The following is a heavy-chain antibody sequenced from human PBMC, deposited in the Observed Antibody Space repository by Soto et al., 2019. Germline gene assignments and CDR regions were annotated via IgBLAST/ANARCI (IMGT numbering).Heavy chain of an antibody. V-gene: IGHV4-34*01. CDR1: GGSFSGYY. D-gene: IGHD3-10*01. CDR3: ARLVGVKYYYSSNGTDV. Sequence: PSETLSLTCAVYGGSFSGYYWSWIRQPPGKGLEWIGEINHSGSTNYNPSLKSRVTISVDTSKNQFSLKLSSVTAADTAVYYCARLVGVKYYYSSNGTDVPGPGPTVT. CDR2: INHSGST. J-gene: IGHJ6*02.